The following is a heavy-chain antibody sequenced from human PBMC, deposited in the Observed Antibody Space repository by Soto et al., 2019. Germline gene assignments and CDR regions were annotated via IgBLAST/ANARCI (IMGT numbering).Heavy chain of an antibody. CDR2: IRSYGSDT. D-gene: IGHD3-16*01. Sequence: EVQLVESGGGLVLPGGSLRLSCAASGFTFSRYWMHWVRQAPGKGLGWVSRIRSYGSDTDYADSVKGRFTISRDNAKNTLYLQMNSLRADDTPVYYCASNYAYAEGYYWYGIDVWGQGTMVTVSS. CDR3: ASNYAYAEGYYWYGIDV. V-gene: IGHV3-74*01. CDR1: GFTFSRYW. J-gene: IGHJ6*02.